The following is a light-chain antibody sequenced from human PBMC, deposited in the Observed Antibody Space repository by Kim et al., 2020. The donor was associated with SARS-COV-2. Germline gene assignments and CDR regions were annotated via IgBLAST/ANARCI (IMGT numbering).Light chain of an antibody. CDR3: QQYKSNPPT. V-gene: IGKV1-16*02. J-gene: IGKJ5*01. CDR2: AAS. Sequence: ASIGDRVTITCRASQDVNIYLALCQQKPGKAPKSLIYAASSLQSGVPAKFSGSGSGTEFTLTIVNLQPEDLANYYCQQYKSNPPTFGQGTRLEIK. CDR1: QDVNIY.